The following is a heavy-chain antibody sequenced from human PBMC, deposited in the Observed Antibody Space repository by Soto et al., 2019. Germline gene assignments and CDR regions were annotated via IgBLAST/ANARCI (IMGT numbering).Heavy chain of an antibody. V-gene: IGHV1-69*02. CDR2: IIPILGIA. CDR3: ARGDSSGYPERFDY. Sequence: QVQLVQSGAEVKKPGSSVKVSCKASGGTFSSYTISWVRQAPGQGLEWMGRIIPILGIANYAQKFQGRVTITADKSTSTAYMELSSLRSEDTAVYYCARGDSSGYPERFDYWGQGTLVTVSS. CDR1: GGTFSSYT. D-gene: IGHD3-22*01. J-gene: IGHJ4*02.